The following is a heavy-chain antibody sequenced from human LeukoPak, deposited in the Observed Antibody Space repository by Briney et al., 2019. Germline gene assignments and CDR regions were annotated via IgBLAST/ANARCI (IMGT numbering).Heavy chain of an antibody. V-gene: IGHV3-53*01. CDR1: GFTFSSSS. D-gene: IGHD4-17*01. CDR2: IYSGGST. CDR3: ARAQDYGDYVPSSYYYGMDV. J-gene: IGHJ6*02. Sequence: GGSLRLSCAASGFTFSSSSMNWVRQAPGKGLEWVSVIYSGGSTYYADSVKGRFTISRDNSKNTLYLQMNSLRAEDTAVYYCARAQDYGDYVPSSYYYGMDVWGQGTTVTVSS.